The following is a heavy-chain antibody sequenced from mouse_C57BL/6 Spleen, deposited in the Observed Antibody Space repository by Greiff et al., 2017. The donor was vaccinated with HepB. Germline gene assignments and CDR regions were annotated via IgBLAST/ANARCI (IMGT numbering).Heavy chain of an antibody. CDR2: IYPGGGYT. CDR1: GYTFTNYW. CDR3: ARGDDGYPYYAMDY. J-gene: IGHJ4*01. V-gene: IGHV1-63*01. Sequence: QVQLKQSGAELVRPGTSVKMSCKASGYTFTNYWIGWAKQRPGHGLEWIGDIYPGGGYTNYNEKFKGKATLTADKSSSTAYMQFSSLTSEDSAIYYCARGDDGYPYYAMDYWGQGTSVTVSS. D-gene: IGHD2-3*01.